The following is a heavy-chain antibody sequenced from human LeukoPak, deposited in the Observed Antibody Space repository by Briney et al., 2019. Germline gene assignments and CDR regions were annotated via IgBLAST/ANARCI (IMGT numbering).Heavy chain of an antibody. J-gene: IGHJ5*02. V-gene: IGHV3-48*03. CDR1: GFTFSSYE. CDR2: ISSSGSTI. D-gene: IGHD1-26*01. Sequence: GGSLRLSCAASGFTFSSYEMNWVRQAPGKGLEWVSYISSSGSTIYYADSVKGRFIISRDNAKNSLYLQMNSLRAEDTAVYYCARAGSGRSPDWFDPWGQGTLVTVSS. CDR3: ARAGSGRSPDWFDP.